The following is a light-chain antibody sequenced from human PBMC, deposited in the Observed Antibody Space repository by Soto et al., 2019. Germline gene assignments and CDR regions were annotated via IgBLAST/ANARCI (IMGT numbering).Light chain of an antibody. J-gene: IGKJ1*01. CDR1: QDISVW. V-gene: IGKV1-5*01. Sequence: DIQMTQSPSTMSASIGDRVAITCRASQDISVWLAWYQQKPGKAPTLLVSDASNLQSGVPSRFSGSGSGSEFPLTISSLQPDYCSADYCLQDDSYPWTFDQGTKVEIK. CDR2: DAS. CDR3: LQDDSYPWT.